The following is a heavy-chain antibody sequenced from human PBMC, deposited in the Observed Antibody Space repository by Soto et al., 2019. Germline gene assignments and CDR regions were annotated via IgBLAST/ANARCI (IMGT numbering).Heavy chain of an antibody. J-gene: IGHJ3*01. CDR1: GYTFTNYW. CDR2: IYPDDSDT. V-gene: IGHV5-51*01. D-gene: IGHD2-2*01. Sequence: GESLKISCKGSGYTFTNYWVAWVRQMPGKGLEWMGIIYPDDSDTRYSPSFQGQVTISADKSIDTAYLQWSSLKASDTAMYYCARRVFSSFYLQYGLAVCVHGTTLIVS. CDR3: ARRVFSSFYLQYGLAV.